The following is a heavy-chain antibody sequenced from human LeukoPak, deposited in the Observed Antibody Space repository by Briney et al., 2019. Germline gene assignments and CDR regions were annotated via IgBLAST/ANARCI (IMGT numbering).Heavy chain of an antibody. Sequence: GASVKVSCKASFSGNYFQWVRQAPGQGFEWIGCIDRNSGDTDYAQKFQGRVTMTRDTSSTTGYMELYGLRPDDTAIYHCATSQIRLRFFDNWGQGTLVFVSP. J-gene: IGHJ4*02. V-gene: IGHV1-2*02. CDR2: IDRNSGDT. CDR1: FSGNY. CDR3: ATSQIRLRFFDN.